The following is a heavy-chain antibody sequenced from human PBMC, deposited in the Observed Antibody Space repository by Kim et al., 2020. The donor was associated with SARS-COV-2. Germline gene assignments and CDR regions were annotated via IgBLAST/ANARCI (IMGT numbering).Heavy chain of an antibody. CDR3: ARIGDY. Sequence: YPGDSDTRYSPSFQGQVTISADKSSSTAYLQGSSLKASDTAMYYCARIGDYWGQGTLVTVSS. J-gene: IGHJ4*02. CDR2: YPGDSDT. V-gene: IGHV5-51*01. D-gene: IGHD2-15*01.